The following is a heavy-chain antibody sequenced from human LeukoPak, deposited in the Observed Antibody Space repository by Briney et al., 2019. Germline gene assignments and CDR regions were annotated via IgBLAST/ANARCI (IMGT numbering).Heavy chain of an antibody. D-gene: IGHD6-19*01. CDR3: IRSPPAVAGYLDY. J-gene: IGHJ4*02. V-gene: IGHV3-30-3*01. CDR1: GFTFSSYA. Sequence: GGSLRLSCAASGFTFSSYAMHWVRQAPGKGLEWVAVISYDGSNKYYADSVKGRFTISRDNSKNTLYLQMNSLRAEDTAVYYCIRSPPAVAGYLDYWGQGTLVTVSS. CDR2: ISYDGSNK.